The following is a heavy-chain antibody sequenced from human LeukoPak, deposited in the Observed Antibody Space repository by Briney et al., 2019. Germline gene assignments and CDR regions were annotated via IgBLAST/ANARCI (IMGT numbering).Heavy chain of an antibody. V-gene: IGHV4-34*01. CDR2: INHSGST. D-gene: IGHD6-19*01. J-gene: IGHJ4*02. Sequence: SETLSLTCAVYGGSFSGYYWSWIRKPPGKGLEWIGEINHSGSTNYNPSLKSRVTISVDTSKNQFSLKLSSVTAADTAVYYCARGRGVYSSGWSYYFDYWGQGPWSPSPQ. CDR3: ARGRGVYSSGWSYYFDY. CDR1: GGSFSGYY.